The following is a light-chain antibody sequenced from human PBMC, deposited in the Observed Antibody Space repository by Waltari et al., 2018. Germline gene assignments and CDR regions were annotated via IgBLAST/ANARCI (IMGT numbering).Light chain of an antibody. Sequence: QSVLTQPPSVSGAPGQTVTISCTGSNSNIGAGYDIHWYQQLPGTVPKLLIYNTTSRPTVVPGRFSGSKSGTSASLVIPGLQTEDEADYYCQTYDSSLNGFLIFGGGTRLTV. CDR2: NTT. CDR3: QTYDSSLNGFLI. V-gene: IGLV1-40*01. J-gene: IGLJ2*01. CDR1: NSNIGAGYD.